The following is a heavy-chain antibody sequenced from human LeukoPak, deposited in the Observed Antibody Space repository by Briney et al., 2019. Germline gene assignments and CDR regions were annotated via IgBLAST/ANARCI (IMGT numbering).Heavy chain of an antibody. J-gene: IGHJ4*02. D-gene: IGHD4-23*01. V-gene: IGHV3-21*01. CDR1: GFTFSTYS. CDR2: ISAGSSYI. CDR3: ARGGTTVVTDYGY. Sequence: GGSLRLSCAAPGFTFSTYSMNWVRQAPGKGLEWVSSISAGSSYIYYADSVKGRFTISRDNAKNSLFLQMNSLRAEDTAVYYCARGGTTVVTDYGYWGQGTLVTVSS.